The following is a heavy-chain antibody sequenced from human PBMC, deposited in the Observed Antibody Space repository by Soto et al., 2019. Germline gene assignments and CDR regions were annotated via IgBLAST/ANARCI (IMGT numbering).Heavy chain of an antibody. CDR2: MNPNSGNT. J-gene: IGHJ4*02. Sequence: GSVKVSCKASGYTFTSYDINWVRQATGQGLEWMGWMNPNSGNTGYAQKFQGRVTMTRNTSISTAYMELSSLRSEDTAVYYCASGIFWSGYIMMVRGVSDYWGQETLVTVSS. CDR1: GYTFTSYD. V-gene: IGHV1-8*01. D-gene: IGHD3-10*01. CDR3: ASGIFWSGYIMMVRGVSDY.